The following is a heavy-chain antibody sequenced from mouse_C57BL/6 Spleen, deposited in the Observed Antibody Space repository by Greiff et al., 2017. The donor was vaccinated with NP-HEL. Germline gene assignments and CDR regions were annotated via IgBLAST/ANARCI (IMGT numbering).Heavy chain of an antibody. CDR1: GYTFTDYY. CDR2: IYPGSGNT. D-gene: IGHD1-1*01. J-gene: IGHJ2*01. V-gene: IGHV1-76*01. CDR3: ARAVVEDLDY. Sequence: VQLQQSGAELVRPGASVKLSCKASGYTFTDYYINWVKQRPGQGLEWIARIYPGSGNTYYNEKFKGKATLTAEKSSSTAYMQLSSLTSEDSAVYFCARAVVEDLDYWGQGTTLTVSS.